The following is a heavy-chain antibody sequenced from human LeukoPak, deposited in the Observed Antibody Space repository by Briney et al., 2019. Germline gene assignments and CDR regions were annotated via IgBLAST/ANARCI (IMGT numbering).Heavy chain of an antibody. CDR1: GFTFSGFW. V-gene: IGHV3-7*03. J-gene: IGHJ4*02. CDR2: IKQDGSDK. CDR3: ARYCSSTSCYGGFDY. D-gene: IGHD2-2*01. Sequence: GGSLRLPCAASGFTFSGFWMTWVRQAPGKGLAWVANIKQDGSDKHYVDSVEGRFTISRDNAKSSLYLQMNGLRTEDTAVYYCARYCSSTSCYGGFDYWGQGTLVTVSS.